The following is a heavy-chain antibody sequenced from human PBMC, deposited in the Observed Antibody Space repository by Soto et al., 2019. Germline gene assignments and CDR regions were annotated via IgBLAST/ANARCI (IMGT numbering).Heavy chain of an antibody. CDR1: GYTFTGYY. V-gene: IGHV1-2*04. Sequence: ASVKVSCKASGYTFTGYYMHWVRQAPGQGLEWMGWINPNSGGTNYAQKFQGWVTMTRDTSISTAYMELSRLRSDDTAVYYCARDSGYDRPYYYHYMDVWGKGTTVTVSS. J-gene: IGHJ6*03. CDR3: ARDSGYDRPYYYHYMDV. CDR2: INPNSGGT. D-gene: IGHD5-12*01.